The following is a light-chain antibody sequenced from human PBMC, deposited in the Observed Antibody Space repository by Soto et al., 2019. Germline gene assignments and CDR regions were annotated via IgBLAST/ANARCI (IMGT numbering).Light chain of an antibody. CDR3: QHYNSYSEA. CDR1: QSVSIY. CDR2: AAS. Sequence: DIQMTQSPSSLSASVGDRVTITCRASQSVSIYLNWYQQKPGKAPKLLIYAASNLQSGVPSRFSGTGSATDFTLTISSLQPEDFATYYCQHYNSYSEAFGQGTKVELK. J-gene: IGKJ1*01. V-gene: IGKV1-39*01.